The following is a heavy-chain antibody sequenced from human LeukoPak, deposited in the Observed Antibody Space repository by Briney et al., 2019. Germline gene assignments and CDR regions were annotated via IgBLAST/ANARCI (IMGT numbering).Heavy chain of an antibody. CDR1: GFTFSSYS. V-gene: IGHV4-34*01. J-gene: IGHJ4*02. Sequence: GSLRLSCAASGFTFSSYSMNWVRQAPGKGLEWIGEINHSGSTNYNPSLKSRVTISVDTSKNQFSLKLSSVTAADTAVYYCARGPKYYFDYWGQGTLVTVSS. CDR3: ARGPKYYFDY. CDR2: INHSGST.